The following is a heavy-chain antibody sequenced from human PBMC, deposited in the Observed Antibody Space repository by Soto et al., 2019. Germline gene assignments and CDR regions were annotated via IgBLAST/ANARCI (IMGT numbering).Heavy chain of an antibody. CDR1: GYTFTDYD. V-gene: IGHV1-8*02. Sequence: QVQLMQSGAEVRKPGASVKVSCKASGYTFTDYDINWVRQATGQGLEWLGWMTPKSGYTGYAQKFQGRVTLTRDTSRGTAYMELSSLTSADPAVFYCTRNLYNTGDFDHWGQGTLVTVSS. CDR3: TRNLYNTGDFDH. D-gene: IGHD1-20*01. CDR2: MTPKSGYT. J-gene: IGHJ4*02.